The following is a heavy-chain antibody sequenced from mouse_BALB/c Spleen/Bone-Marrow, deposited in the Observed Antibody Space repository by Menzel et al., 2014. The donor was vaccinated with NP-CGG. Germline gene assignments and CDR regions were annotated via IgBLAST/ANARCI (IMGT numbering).Heavy chain of an antibody. Sequence: VQLKHSGPELVKPGASVKMSCKAPGYTFTSYVMHWVKQKPGQGLEWIGYINPYNDGTKYNEKFKGKATLTSDKSSSTAYMELSSLASEDSAVYYCARSGRYDGFAYWGQGTLVTVSA. CDR1: GYTFTSYV. D-gene: IGHD2-14*01. J-gene: IGHJ3*01. V-gene: IGHV1-14*01. CDR3: ARSGRYDGFAY. CDR2: INPYNDGT.